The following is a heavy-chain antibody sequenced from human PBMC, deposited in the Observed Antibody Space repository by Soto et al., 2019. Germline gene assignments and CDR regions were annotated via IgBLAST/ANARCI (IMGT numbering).Heavy chain of an antibody. J-gene: IGHJ4*02. CDR1: GDTFTFYS. Sequence: QVQLVQSGAEVKKPGSSVRVSCKASGDTFTFYSINWVRQAPGLGLEWMGRINPILSMSNYAQRFQGRVRMPAGKSTSTAYMERSGLRSEDTAMYYCASSYGSGYRAFDYWGQGALVTVSS. CDR3: ASSYGSGYRAFDY. V-gene: IGHV1-69*02. D-gene: IGHD3-10*01. CDR2: INPILSMS.